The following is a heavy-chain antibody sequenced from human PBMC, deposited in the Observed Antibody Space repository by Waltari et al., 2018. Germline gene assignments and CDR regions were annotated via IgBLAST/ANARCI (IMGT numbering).Heavy chain of an antibody. Sequence: QVQLKQWGAGLLKPSETLSLTCAVYGGSFSGDYWTCTRQPPRKGLEWIGEINHSGSTNYNPSLKSRVTISVDTSKNQFSLKLSSVTAADTAVYYCARYTRRRWLQLWYFEYWGQGTLVTVSS. CDR1: GGSFSGDY. CDR2: INHSGST. J-gene: IGHJ4*02. CDR3: ARYTRRRWLQLWYFEY. D-gene: IGHD1-1*01. V-gene: IGHV4-34*01.